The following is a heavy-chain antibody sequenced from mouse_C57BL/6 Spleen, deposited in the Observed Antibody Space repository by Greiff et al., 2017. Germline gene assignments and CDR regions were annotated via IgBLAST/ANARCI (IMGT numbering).Heavy chain of an antibody. V-gene: IGHV5-4*01. D-gene: IGHD2-4*01. Sequence: EVKLMESGGGLVKPGGSLKLSCAASGFTFSSYAMSWVRQTPEKRLEWVATISDGGSYTYYPDNVKGRFTISRDNAKNNLYLQMSHLKSEDTAMXYCARDDDYDGYAMDYWGQGTSVTVSS. CDR3: ARDDDYDGYAMDY. CDR1: GFTFSSYA. J-gene: IGHJ4*01. CDR2: ISDGGSYT.